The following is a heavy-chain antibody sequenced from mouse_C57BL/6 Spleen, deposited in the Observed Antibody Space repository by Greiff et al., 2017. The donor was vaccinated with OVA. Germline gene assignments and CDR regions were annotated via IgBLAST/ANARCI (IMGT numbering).Heavy chain of an antibody. V-gene: IGHV2-2*01. CDR2: IWSGGST. CDR3: ARPLYDGYSAWFAY. J-gene: IGHJ3*01. D-gene: IGHD2-3*01. CDR1: GFSLTSYG. Sequence: VQLQQSGPGLVQPSQSLSITCTVSGFSLTSYGVHWVRQSPGKGLEWLGVIWSGGSTDYNAAFISRLSISKDNSKSQVFFKMNSLQADDTAIYYCARPLYDGYSAWFAYWGQGTLVTVSA.